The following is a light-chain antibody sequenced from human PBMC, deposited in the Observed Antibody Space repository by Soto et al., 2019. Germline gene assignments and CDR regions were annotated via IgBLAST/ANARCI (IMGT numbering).Light chain of an antibody. CDR1: SSNIGAGYD. Sequence: HSALTQSPSVSGAPGQRVTISCTGSSSNIGAGYDVHWYQQFPGTAPKLIIFATTNRPSGVPDRFSGSRSGTTASLAITGLQADDEADYYCQSYDSIWVFGGGTKLTVL. CDR2: ATT. J-gene: IGLJ3*02. V-gene: IGLV1-40*01. CDR3: QSYDSIWV.